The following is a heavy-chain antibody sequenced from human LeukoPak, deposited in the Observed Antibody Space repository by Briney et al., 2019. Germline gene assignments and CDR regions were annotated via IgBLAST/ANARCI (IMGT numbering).Heavy chain of an antibody. D-gene: IGHD3-22*01. CDR2: IHSSGST. V-gene: IGHV4-59*01. Sequence: SETLPLTCTVSGGSISGSYWSWIRQPPGKGLEWIASIHSSGSTNYNPSLKSRFTISVDTSKNQFSLKLSSVTAADTAFYYCAKSSGYYTYWGQGTLVTVSS. CDR3: AKSSGYYTY. CDR1: GGSISGSY. J-gene: IGHJ4*02.